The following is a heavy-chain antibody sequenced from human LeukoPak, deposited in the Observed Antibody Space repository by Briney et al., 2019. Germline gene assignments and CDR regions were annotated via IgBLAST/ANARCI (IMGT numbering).Heavy chain of an antibody. Sequence: GGSLRLSCAVSGISLSNYGMSWVRQAPGKGLEWVAGLSDSGGRTNYADSVKGRFTISRDNSKNTLYLQMNSLRAEDTAVYFCAKRGVVIRVILVGFHKEAYYFDSWGQGALVNVSS. CDR2: LSDSGGRT. D-gene: IGHD3-22*01. CDR1: GISLSNYG. J-gene: IGHJ4*02. V-gene: IGHV3-23*01. CDR3: AKRGVVIRVILVGFHKEAYYFDS.